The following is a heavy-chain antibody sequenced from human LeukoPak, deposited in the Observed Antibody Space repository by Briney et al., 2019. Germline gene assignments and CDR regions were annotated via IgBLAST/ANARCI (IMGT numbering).Heavy chain of an antibody. V-gene: IGHV4-59*12. CDR1: GASISSYY. CDR3: ARDLRIGYSSSWYYN. J-gene: IGHJ4*02. Sequence: SETLSLTCTVSGASISSYYWSWIRQPPGKGLEWIGDIYYSGSIKYNPSLKSRVTMSVDTSKNQFSLKLSSVTAADTAVYYCARDLRIGYSSSWYYNWGQGTLVTVSS. D-gene: IGHD6-13*01. CDR2: IYYSGSI.